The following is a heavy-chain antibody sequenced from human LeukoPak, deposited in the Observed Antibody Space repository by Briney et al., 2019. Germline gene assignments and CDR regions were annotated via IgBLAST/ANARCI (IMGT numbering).Heavy chain of an antibody. Sequence: PGGSLGLSCAASGFTFSAYEMHWVRQAPGKGLEWVAVISYDGSNKYYADSVKGRFTISRDNSKNRLYLQMNSLRAEDTAVYYCAKRSYYGSGSAGTFDYWGQGTLVTVSS. J-gene: IGHJ4*02. V-gene: IGHV3-30*18. CDR3: AKRSYYGSGSAGTFDY. CDR2: ISYDGSNK. D-gene: IGHD3-10*01. CDR1: GFTFSAYE.